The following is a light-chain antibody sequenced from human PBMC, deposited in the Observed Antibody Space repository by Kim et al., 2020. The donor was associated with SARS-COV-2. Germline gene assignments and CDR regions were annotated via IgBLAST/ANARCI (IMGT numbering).Light chain of an antibody. CDR2: RDS. CDR3: QVWDSSTAV. V-gene: IGLV3-9*01. Sequence: SYELTQPLSVSVALGQTASITCGGNNIGSKNVHWYQQKPGQAPVLVIYRDSNRPSGIPERFSGSNSGNTATLTISRAQAGDEADYYCQVWDSSTAVFGGGTKLTVL. J-gene: IGLJ2*01. CDR1: NIGSKN.